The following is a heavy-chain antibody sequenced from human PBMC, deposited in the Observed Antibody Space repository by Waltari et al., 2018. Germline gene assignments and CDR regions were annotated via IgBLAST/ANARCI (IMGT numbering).Heavy chain of an antibody. J-gene: IGHJ4*02. CDR1: GSTFTASF. V-gene: IGHV1-2*02. D-gene: IGHD4-17*01. CDR3: AREGSHLTTVNDY. Sequence: QEHLVQSGAEVKKPGASVRVSCKASGSTFTASFIHWVRQAPGQGLQWMGWINPRSGETKFTQKFQGRVTMTRDTSLNTAYMEISSLVFDDTAVYYCAREGSHLTTVNDYWGQGTQVIVSS. CDR2: INPRSGET.